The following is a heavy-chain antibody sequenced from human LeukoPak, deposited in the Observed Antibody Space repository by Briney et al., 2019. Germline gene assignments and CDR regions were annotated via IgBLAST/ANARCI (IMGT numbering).Heavy chain of an antibody. Sequence: ASVKVSCKASGGTCSSYAISWVRQAPGQGLEWMGGIIPIFGTANYAQKFQGRVTITADESTSTAYMELSSLRSEDTAVYYCARGVGLRFSPRDYYYYGMDVWGQGTTVTVSS. CDR3: ARGVGLRFSPRDYYYYGMDV. CDR2: IIPIFGTA. J-gene: IGHJ6*02. D-gene: IGHD3-3*01. V-gene: IGHV1-69*13. CDR1: GGTCSSYA.